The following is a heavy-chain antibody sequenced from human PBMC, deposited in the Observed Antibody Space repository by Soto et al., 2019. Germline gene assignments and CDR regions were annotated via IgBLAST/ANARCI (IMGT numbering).Heavy chain of an antibody. CDR1: GVSINSADYS. Sequence: SETLSLTCTVSGVSINSADYSWNWIRQPPGKGLEWIGYIYHSESTHYNPSLKSRVTISVDRSKNQFSLNLNSVTAADTAVYYCARGLGYTNWFDPWGQGTLVTVSS. CDR3: ARGLGYTNWFDP. V-gene: IGHV4-30-2*01. J-gene: IGHJ5*02. D-gene: IGHD6-13*01. CDR2: IYHSEST.